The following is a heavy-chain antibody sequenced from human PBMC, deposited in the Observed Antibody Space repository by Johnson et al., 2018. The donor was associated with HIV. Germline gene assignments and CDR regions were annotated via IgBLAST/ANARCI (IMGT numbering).Heavy chain of an antibody. D-gene: IGHD3-22*01. J-gene: IGHJ3*02. Sequence: VQLVESGGGLVQPGGSLRLSCAASGFTFSSYDMHWVRQTTGKGLEWVSVIDTAGDTYYAGSVKGRFTISRENAKKSLYLQMNSLRAGDTAVYYCARALYYYDRGDAFDIWGQGTMVTVSS. CDR1: GFTFSSYD. CDR3: ARALYYYDRGDAFDI. CDR2: IDTAGDT. V-gene: IGHV3-13*01.